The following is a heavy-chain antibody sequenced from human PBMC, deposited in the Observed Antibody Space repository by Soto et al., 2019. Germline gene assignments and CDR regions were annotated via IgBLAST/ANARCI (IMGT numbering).Heavy chain of an antibody. Sequence: GQGLEWMGWISAYNGNTNYAQKLQGRVTMTTDTSTSTAYMELRSLRSDDTAVYYCARVVITFGGVIVSFDYWGQGTLVTVS. V-gene: IGHV1-18*01. CDR3: ARVVITFGGVIVSFDY. D-gene: IGHD3-16*02. CDR2: ISAYNGNT. J-gene: IGHJ4*02.